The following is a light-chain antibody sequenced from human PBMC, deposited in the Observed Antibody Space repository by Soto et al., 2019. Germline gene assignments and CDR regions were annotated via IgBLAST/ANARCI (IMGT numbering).Light chain of an antibody. J-gene: IGKJ4*01. Sequence: EIVLTQSPGTLSLSPGERASLSCRASQSISSNSLAWYQQRGGQAPRLLIHGXSSRATGTPDRFSGSGSGTDFTLTXXXXEPXDFAVYYCQQYGSSPLTFGGGTKVEIK. CDR2: GXS. V-gene: IGKV3-20*01. CDR3: QQYGSSPLT. CDR1: QSISSNS.